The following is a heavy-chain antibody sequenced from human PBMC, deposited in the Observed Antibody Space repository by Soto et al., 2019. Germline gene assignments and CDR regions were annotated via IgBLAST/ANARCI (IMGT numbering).Heavy chain of an antibody. V-gene: IGHV3-30*18. CDR3: AKDGVWSYGDLYYYYGMDV. Sequence: GSLRLSCAASGFTFSSYGMHWVRQAPGKGLEWVAVISYDGSNKYYAGSVKGRFTISRDNSKNTLYLQMNSLRAEDTAVYYCAKDGVWSYGDLYYYYGMDVWGQGTTVTVSS. J-gene: IGHJ6*02. CDR1: GFTFSSYG. CDR2: ISYDGSNK. D-gene: IGHD4-17*01.